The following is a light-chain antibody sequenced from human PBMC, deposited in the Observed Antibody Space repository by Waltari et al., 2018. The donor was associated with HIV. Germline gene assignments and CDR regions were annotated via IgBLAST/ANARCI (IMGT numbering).Light chain of an antibody. J-gene: IGLJ2*01. V-gene: IGLV2-14*01. CDR3: SSYTSSSTLV. CDR1: TRDVGGHHS. Sequence: QSALTQPASVSGSPGQSITISCTGTTRDVGGHHSVSWYQQYAGKAPKLMIYDVSNRPSGVSNRFSGSKSGNTASLTISGLQAEDEADYYCSSYTSSSTLVFGGGTKLTVL. CDR2: DVS.